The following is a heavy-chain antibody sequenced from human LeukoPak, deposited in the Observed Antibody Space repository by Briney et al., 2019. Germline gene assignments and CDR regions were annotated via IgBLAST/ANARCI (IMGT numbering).Heavy chain of an antibody. CDR2: ISYDGSNK. J-gene: IGHJ3*02. Sequence: PGGSLRLSCAASGFTFSSYAMHWVRQAPGKGLEWVAVISYDGSNKYYADSVKGRFTISRDNSKNTLYLQMNSLRAEDTAVYYCARARRLAMVTHDAFDIWGQGTMVTVSS. CDR1: GFTFSSYA. CDR3: ARARRLAMVTHDAFDI. D-gene: IGHD5-18*01. V-gene: IGHV3-30*04.